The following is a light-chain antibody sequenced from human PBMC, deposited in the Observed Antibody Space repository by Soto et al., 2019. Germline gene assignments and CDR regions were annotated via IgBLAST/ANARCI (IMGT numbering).Light chain of an antibody. CDR3: SSFTNTITRYA. V-gene: IGLV2-14*01. J-gene: IGLJ1*01. Sequence: HSALTQPASVSGSPGQSITISCTGTSSDVGGYNYVSWFQHHPGKAPKLIIYEVSYRPSGVSNRFSGSKSGDTASLTISGLQAEDEADYYCSSFTNTITRYAFGTGTKVTVL. CDR2: EVS. CDR1: SSDVGGYNY.